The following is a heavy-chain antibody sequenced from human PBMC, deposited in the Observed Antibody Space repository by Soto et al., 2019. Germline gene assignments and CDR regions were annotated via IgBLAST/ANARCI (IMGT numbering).Heavy chain of an antibody. CDR2: NKSKTDGETT. CDR1: AYTFSKAC. Sequence: WGSLTLTLVASAYTFSKACMSWGRQAPRERLEWVGRNKSKTDGETTDYAAPEKGRFNLSRDNSKNTLYLQMNSRKTEETVVYYSTTVLHYGDCPTDYYYCTDVRRQGTTVTVSS. V-gene: IGHV3-15*01. D-gene: IGHD4-17*01. CDR3: TTVLHYGDCPTDYYYCTDV. J-gene: IGHJ6*02.